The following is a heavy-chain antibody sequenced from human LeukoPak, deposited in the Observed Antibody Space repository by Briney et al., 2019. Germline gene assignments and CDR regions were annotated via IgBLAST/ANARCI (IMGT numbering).Heavy chain of an antibody. CDR3: ARLVREWGITMVRSRGRYFDY. CDR1: GGSFSGYY. J-gene: IGHJ4*02. V-gene: IGHV4-34*01. CDR2: INHSGST. Sequence: SETLSLTCAVYGGSFSGYYWSWIRQPPGKGLEWIGEINHSGSTNYNPSLKSRVTISVDTSKNQFALKLSSVTAADTAVYYCARLVREWGITMVRSRGRYFDYWGQGTLVTVSS. D-gene: IGHD3-10*01.